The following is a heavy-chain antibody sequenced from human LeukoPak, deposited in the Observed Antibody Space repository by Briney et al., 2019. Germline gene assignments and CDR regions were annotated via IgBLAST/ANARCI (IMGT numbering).Heavy chain of an antibody. V-gene: IGHV3-30*02. CDR3: ARDSYRWGFDY. CDR2: IRADASNE. Sequence: PGGSLRLSCAGSGFTFSDFWMTWVRQAPGKGLEWVAFIRADASNEEYADSVKGRFTISRDNSKNSLYLQVNSLRAEDTAVYYCARDSYRWGFDYWGLGTLVTVSS. D-gene: IGHD2-8*02. CDR1: GFTFSDFW. J-gene: IGHJ4*02.